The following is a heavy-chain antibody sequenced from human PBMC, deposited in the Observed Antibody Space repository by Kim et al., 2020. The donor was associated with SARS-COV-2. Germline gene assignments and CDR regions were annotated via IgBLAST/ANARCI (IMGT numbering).Heavy chain of an antibody. D-gene: IGHD4-17*01. J-gene: IGHJ6*02. V-gene: IGHV3-13*01. CDR1: GFTFSSYD. Sequence: GGSLRLSCAASGFTFSSYDMHWVRQATGKGLEWVSAIGTAGDTYYPGSVKGRFTISRENAKNSLYLQMNSLRAGDTAVYYCARAVHIDGDYVYYYYGMDVWGQGTTVTVSS. CDR2: IGTAGDT. CDR3: ARAVHIDGDYVYYYYGMDV.